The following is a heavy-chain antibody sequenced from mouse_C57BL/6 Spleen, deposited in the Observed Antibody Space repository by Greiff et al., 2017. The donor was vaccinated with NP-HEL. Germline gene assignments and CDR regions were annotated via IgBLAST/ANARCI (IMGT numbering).Heavy chain of an antibody. CDR2: ISYDGSN. CDR3: ERECSHLGWYAMDY. V-gene: IGHV3-6*01. CDR1: GYSITSGYY. J-gene: IGHJ4*01. D-gene: IGHD1-1*02. Sequence: DVQLQESGPGLVKPSQSLSLTCSVTGYSITSGYYWNWIRQFPGNKLEWMGYISYDGSNNYNPSLKNRISITRVTSKNHFFLKLNSVTTADTATYYGERECSHLGWYAMDYWGQGTSVTVSS.